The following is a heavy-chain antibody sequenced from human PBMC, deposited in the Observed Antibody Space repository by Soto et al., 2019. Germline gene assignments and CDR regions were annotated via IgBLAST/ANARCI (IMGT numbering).Heavy chain of an antibody. CDR1: GGSISTYY. CDR3: ARENYSGNYYYMDV. CDR2: IYYSGNT. D-gene: IGHD3-10*01. Sequence: QVQLQESGPGLVKPSETLSLTCTVSGGSISTYYWSWIRQPPGKGLEWIGYIYYSGNTNYNPSLKIRVTISLDTSKNQFSLKLSSVTAADTAVYYCARENYSGNYYYMDVCGKGTTVTVSS. J-gene: IGHJ6*03. V-gene: IGHV4-59*01.